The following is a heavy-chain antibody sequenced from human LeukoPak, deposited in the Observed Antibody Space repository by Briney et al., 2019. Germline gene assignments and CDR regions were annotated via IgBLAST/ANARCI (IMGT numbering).Heavy chain of an antibody. CDR2: INPSSGST. CDR1: GYSFTDYY. V-gene: IGHV1-46*01. D-gene: IGHD3-16*02. CDR3: AKGADYVWGSYRRHFDY. J-gene: IGHJ4*02. Sequence: ASVKVSCKASGYSFTDYYIHWVRQAPGQGLGWMGIINPSSGSTHYAQKFQGRVPMTRDRSTSTVYMDLSSLRSEDTAVYYCAKGADYVWGSYRRHFDYWGQGTLVTVSS.